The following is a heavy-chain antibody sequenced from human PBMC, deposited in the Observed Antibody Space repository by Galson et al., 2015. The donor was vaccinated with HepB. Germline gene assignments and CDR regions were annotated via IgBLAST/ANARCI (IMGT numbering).Heavy chain of an antibody. CDR2: ISGSGGST. Sequence: SLRLSCAASGFTFSSYAMSWVRQAPGKGLEWVSAISGSGGSTYYADSVKGRFTISRDNSKNTLYLQMNSLRAGDTAVYYCAKGDSGWYIVGLTETNFDYWGQGTLVTVSS. CDR1: GFTFSSYA. D-gene: IGHD6-19*01. CDR3: AKGDSGWYIVGLTETNFDY. V-gene: IGHV3-23*01. J-gene: IGHJ4*02.